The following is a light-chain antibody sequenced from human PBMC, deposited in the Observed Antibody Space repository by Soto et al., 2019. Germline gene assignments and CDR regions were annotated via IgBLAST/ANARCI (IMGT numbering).Light chain of an antibody. V-gene: IGLV2-11*01. CDR1: SSDVGGYNY. J-gene: IGLJ2*01. CDR2: DVS. Sequence: QSALTQPRSVSGSPGQSVTISCTGTSSDVGGYNYVSWYQQHPGKAPKLMIYDVSKRPSGVLDRFSGSKSGNTASLTISGLQAEDEAHYYCCSYAGSYTWVFGGGTKVTVL. CDR3: CSYAGSYTWV.